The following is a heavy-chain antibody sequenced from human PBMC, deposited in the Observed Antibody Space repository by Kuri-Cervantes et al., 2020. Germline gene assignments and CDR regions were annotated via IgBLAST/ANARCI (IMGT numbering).Heavy chain of an antibody. J-gene: IGHJ6*02. CDR3: ARPPTGDYGGGMDV. Sequence: SLKISCAASGFTFDDYAMHWVRQAPGKGLEWVSGISWNSGSIGYADSVKGRFTISRDNAKNSLYLQMNSLRAEDTAVYYCARPPTGDYGGGMDVWGQGTTVTSP. D-gene: IGHD4-23*01. CDR2: ISWNSGSI. V-gene: IGHV3-9*01. CDR1: GFTFDDYA.